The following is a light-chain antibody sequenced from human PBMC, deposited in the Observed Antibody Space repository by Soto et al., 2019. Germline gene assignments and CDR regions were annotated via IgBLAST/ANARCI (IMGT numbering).Light chain of an antibody. J-gene: IGKJ4*01. Sequence: EIGVTQSPATLSVSPGERATLSCRASQSVSSNLAGYQQKPGQAPRLLIYGASTRATGIPARLSSSCSGEELTLTISGLQSKEVAVSYGQQYNHWSLTFGGGTKVEIK. CDR2: GAS. CDR3: QQYNHWSLT. CDR1: QSVSSN. V-gene: IGKV3-15*01.